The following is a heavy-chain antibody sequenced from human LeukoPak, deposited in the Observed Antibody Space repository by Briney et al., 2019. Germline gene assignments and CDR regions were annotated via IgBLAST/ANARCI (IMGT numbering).Heavy chain of an antibody. CDR1: GGTFSIYA. Sequence: SVTVSFTASGGTFSIYAISWVRQAPGQGLEWMGGIIPIFGTANYAQKFQGRVTITADESTSTAYMELSSLRSEDTAVYYCAREKCGGSCYYYYYGMDVWGQGTTVTVSS. V-gene: IGHV1-69*13. CDR3: AREKCGGSCYYYYYGMDV. J-gene: IGHJ6*02. D-gene: IGHD2-15*01. CDR2: IIPIFGTA.